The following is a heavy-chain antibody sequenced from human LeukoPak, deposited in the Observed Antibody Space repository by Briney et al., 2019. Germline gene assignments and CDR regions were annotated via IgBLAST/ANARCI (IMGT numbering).Heavy chain of an antibody. V-gene: IGHV4-59*08. Sequence: SETLSLTCAVSGDSINTHYWNWLRQPPGKGLEWMGYIDYSGNTNYIPSLKSRLSISVDTSKNHFSLKLSSVTAADTAVYYCARMGGYSGYATHWGQGTLVTVSS. J-gene: IGHJ4*02. D-gene: IGHD5-12*01. CDR1: GDSINTHY. CDR3: ARMGGYSGYATH. CDR2: IDYSGNT.